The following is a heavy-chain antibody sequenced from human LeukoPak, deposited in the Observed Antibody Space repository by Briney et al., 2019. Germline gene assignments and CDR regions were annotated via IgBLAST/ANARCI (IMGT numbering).Heavy chain of an antibody. CDR2: INHSGST. CDR3: ARDPNDSSGYYYDY. Sequence: PSETLSLTCAVYGGSFNGYYWSWIRQPPGKGLEWIGEINHSGSTNYNPSLKSRVTISVDTSKNQFSLKLSSVTAADTAVYYCARDPNDSSGYYYDYWGQGTLVTVSS. CDR1: GGSFNGYY. J-gene: IGHJ4*02. D-gene: IGHD3-22*01. V-gene: IGHV4-34*01.